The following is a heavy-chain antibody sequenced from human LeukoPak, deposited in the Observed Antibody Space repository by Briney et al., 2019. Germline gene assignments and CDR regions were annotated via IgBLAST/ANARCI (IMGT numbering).Heavy chain of an antibody. CDR1: GDSISRGYY. J-gene: IGHJ4*02. CDR3: AREGEFIA. D-gene: IGHD3-16*01. CDR2: IYHSGNT. V-gene: IGHV4-38-2*02. Sequence: PSETVSLTCAVSGDSISRGYYWGWIRQSPGKGLEWIASIYHSGNTNYNPSLKSRVTISVDKSKNQFSLKLSSVTAADTAVYYCAREGEFIAWGQGTLVTVSS.